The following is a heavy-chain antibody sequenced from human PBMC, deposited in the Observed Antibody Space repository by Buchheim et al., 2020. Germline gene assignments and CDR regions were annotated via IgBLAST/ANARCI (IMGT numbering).Heavy chain of an antibody. J-gene: IGHJ4*02. CDR3: ARVEYYYDSSGYGPFDY. D-gene: IGHD3-22*01. Sequence: QVQLVESGGGVVQPGRSLRLSCAASGFTFSSYGMHWVRQAPGKGLEWVAVIWYDGSNKYYADSVKGRFTISRDNSKNTLYLQMNSLRAEDTAVYYWARVEYYYDSSGYGPFDYWGQGTL. CDR1: GFTFSSYG. V-gene: IGHV3-33*01. CDR2: IWYDGSNK.